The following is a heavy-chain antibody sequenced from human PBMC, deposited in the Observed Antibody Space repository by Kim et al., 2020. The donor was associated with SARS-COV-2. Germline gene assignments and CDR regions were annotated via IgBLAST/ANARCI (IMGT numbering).Heavy chain of an antibody. D-gene: IGHD2-2*01. CDR3: AKDHGAIVVVPAALDY. J-gene: IGHJ4*02. Sequence: GGSLRLSCAASGFTFSSYGMHWVRQAPGKGLEWVAVISYDGSNKYYADSVKGRFTISRDNSKNTLYLQMNSLRAEDTAVYYCAKDHGAIVVVPAALDYWGQGTLVTVSS. V-gene: IGHV3-30*18. CDR1: GFTFSSYG. CDR2: ISYDGSNK.